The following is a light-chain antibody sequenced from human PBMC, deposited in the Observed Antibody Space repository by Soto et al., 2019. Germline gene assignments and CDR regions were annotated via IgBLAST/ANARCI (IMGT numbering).Light chain of an antibody. V-gene: IGLV3-21*02. J-gene: IGLJ3*02. CDR2: DDS. CDR1: NIGRKS. CDR3: QVWDSGSDHRV. Sequence: SYELTQPPSVSVAPGRTAGISCGGYNIGRKSVHWYQQRPGQAPVLVVYDDSDRPSGIPERFSGSNSGNTAALTISRVEAGDEADYYCQVWDSGSDHRVFGGGTKLTVL.